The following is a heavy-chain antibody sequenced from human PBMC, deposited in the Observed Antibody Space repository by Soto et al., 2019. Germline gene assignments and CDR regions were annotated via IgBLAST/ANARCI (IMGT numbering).Heavy chain of an antibody. Sequence: ASVKVSCKASGYTFTGYYMHWVRQAPGQGLEWMGWINPNSGGTNYAQKFQGWVTVTRDTSISTAYMELSRLRSDDTAVYYCARSPGGSSGWCDFDYWGQGTLVTVSS. D-gene: IGHD6-19*01. CDR3: ARSPGGSSGWCDFDY. J-gene: IGHJ4*02. CDR1: GYTFTGYY. V-gene: IGHV1-2*04. CDR2: INPNSGGT.